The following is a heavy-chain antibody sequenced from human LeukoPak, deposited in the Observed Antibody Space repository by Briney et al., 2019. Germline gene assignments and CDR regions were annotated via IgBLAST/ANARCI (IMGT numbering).Heavy chain of an antibody. D-gene: IGHD3-3*01. Sequence: ASVKVSCKASGYTFTDYYIHWVRQAPGQGLEWMGWINPNSGATNFAQEFQGRLTMTGDTSISTAYMELSRPRSDDTAVYYCARIDTIFGVINNDFWGQGTLVTVSS. CDR2: INPNSGAT. V-gene: IGHV1-2*02. CDR1: GYTFTDYY. CDR3: ARIDTIFGVINNDF. J-gene: IGHJ4*02.